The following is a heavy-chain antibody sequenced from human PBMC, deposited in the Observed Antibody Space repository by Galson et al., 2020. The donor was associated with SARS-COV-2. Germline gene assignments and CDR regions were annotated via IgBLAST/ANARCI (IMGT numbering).Heavy chain of an antibody. V-gene: IGHV4-39*07. CDR3: ARDSTYYDILTGYYNGAFDI. CDR1: GGSISSSSYY. Sequence: ASETLSLTCTVSGGSISSSSYYWGWIRQPPGKGLEWIGSIYYSGSTYYNPSLKSRVTISVDTSKNQFSLKLSSVTAADTAVYYCARDSTYYDILTGYYNGAFDIWGQGTMVTVSS. J-gene: IGHJ3*02. D-gene: IGHD3-9*01. CDR2: IYYSGST.